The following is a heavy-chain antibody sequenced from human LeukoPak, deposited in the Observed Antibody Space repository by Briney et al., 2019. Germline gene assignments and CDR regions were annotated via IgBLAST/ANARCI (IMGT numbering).Heavy chain of an antibody. CDR2: ISGSGVST. CDR3: ARGNYYGMDV. D-gene: IGHD2/OR15-2a*01. V-gene: IGHV3-23*01. CDR1: GFTFISYA. Sequence: GGSLRLSCAASGFTFISYAMSWVRQAPGKGLEWVSGISGSGVSTSYADSVKGRFTISRDNSKKTLYLQVNSLRAEDTAVYYCARGNYYGMDVWGQGTTVTVSS. J-gene: IGHJ6*02.